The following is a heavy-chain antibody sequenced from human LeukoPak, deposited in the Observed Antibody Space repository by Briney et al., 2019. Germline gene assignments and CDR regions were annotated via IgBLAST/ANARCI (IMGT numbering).Heavy chain of an antibody. J-gene: IGHJ4*02. V-gene: IGHV4-39*01. Sequence: PSETLSLTCTVSGGSLSSSSYYWGWIRQPPGKGLEWIGSIYYSGSTYCNPSLKSRVTISVDTSKNQFSLKLSSVTAADTAVYYCARHVEEQQPYYFDYWGQGTLVTVSS. CDR3: ARHVEEQQPYYFDY. CDR1: GGSLSSSSYY. D-gene: IGHD6-13*01. CDR2: IYYSGST.